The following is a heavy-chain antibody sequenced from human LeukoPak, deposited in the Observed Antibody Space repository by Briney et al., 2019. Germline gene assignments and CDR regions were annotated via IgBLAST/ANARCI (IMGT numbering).Heavy chain of an antibody. Sequence: GGSLRLSCAASGFTFSSYSMNWVRQAPGKGLEWVSSISSSSSYRYYADSVKGRFTVSRDNAKNSLYLQMNSLRAEDTAVYYCASGITMVRGPTHFDYWGQGTLVTVSS. D-gene: IGHD3-10*01. CDR1: GFTFSSYS. J-gene: IGHJ4*02. CDR2: ISSSSSYR. V-gene: IGHV3-21*01. CDR3: ASGITMVRGPTHFDY.